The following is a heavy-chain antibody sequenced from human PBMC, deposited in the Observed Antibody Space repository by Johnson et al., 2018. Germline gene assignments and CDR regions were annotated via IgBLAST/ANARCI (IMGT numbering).Heavy chain of an antibody. V-gene: IGHV3-11*01. CDR3: AIGRIAARPYYYYYGMDG. D-gene: IGHD6-6*01. CDR1: GFTFSDYY. CDR2: ISSSGSPI. Sequence: QVQLVESGGGLVEPGGSLRLSCAASGFTFSDYYMSWLRQAPGQGLEWVSYISSSGSPIYYADSVKGRFPISREHAKNSLYLQMKSLRAEDTAVYYCAIGRIAARPYYYYYGMDGWGQGTTVTVSS. J-gene: IGHJ6*02.